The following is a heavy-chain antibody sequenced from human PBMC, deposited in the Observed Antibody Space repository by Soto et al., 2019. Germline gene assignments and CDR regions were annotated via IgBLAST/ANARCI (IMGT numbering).Heavy chain of an antibody. V-gene: IGHV5-51*01. CDR2: IYPGDSDT. CDR3: ARQGYSSSWSGDYYYYGMDV. D-gene: IGHD6-13*01. Sequence: GESLKISCKGSGYSFTSYWIGWVRQMPGKGLEWMGIIYPGDSDTRYSPSFQGQVTISADKSISTAYLQWSSLKASDTAMYYCARQGYSSSWSGDYYYYGMDVWGQGTTVTVSS. CDR1: GYSFTSYW. J-gene: IGHJ6*02.